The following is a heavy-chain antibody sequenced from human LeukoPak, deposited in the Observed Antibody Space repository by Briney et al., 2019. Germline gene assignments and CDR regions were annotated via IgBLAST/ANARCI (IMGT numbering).Heavy chain of an antibody. J-gene: IGHJ6*03. CDR2: IIPIVGTA. Sequence: SVKVSCKASGGTFTSYAISWVRQAPGQGLEWMVGIIPIVGTANYAQKFQGRVTITSDESTSTAYMELSSLRSEDTAVYYCARVRWCEVLFSYSSYYIGVWGKGTKVTISS. D-gene: IGHD2-21*01. CDR3: ARVRWCEVLFSYSSYYIGV. CDR1: GGTFTSYA. V-gene: IGHV1-69*13.